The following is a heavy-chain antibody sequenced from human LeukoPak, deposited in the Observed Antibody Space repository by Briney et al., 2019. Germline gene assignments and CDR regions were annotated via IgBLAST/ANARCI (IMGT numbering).Heavy chain of an antibody. J-gene: IGHJ4*02. CDR2: IYYSGST. CDR3: ARDLILGPTYFDY. V-gene: IGHV4-39*02. D-gene: IGHD1-26*01. CDR1: GGSISSSSYY. Sequence: SETLSLTCTVSGGSISSSSYYGGWIRQPPGKGLEWIGSIYYSGSTYYNPSLKSRVTISEDTSKNHFSLKLSSVTAADTAVYYCARDLILGPTYFDYWGQGTLVTVSS.